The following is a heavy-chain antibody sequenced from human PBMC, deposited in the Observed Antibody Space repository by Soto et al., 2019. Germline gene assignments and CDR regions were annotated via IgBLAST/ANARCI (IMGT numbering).Heavy chain of an antibody. J-gene: IGHJ4*02. CDR1: GFTFSTYD. D-gene: IGHD1-26*01. V-gene: IGHV3-13*01. Sequence: ESGGGLVQPGGSLRLSCAASGFTFSTYDMHWVRHPAGTGLEWVAAIGLVGDTYYPGSVKGRFTISREDAKNSLHLEVNSLRVEDTAIYYCVREAGRGSGGVQELDYWGQGTLVTVSS. CDR2: IGLVGDT. CDR3: VREAGRGSGGVQELDY.